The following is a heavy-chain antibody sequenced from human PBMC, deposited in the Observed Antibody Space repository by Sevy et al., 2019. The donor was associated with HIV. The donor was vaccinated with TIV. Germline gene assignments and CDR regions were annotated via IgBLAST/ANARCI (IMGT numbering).Heavy chain of an antibody. CDR3: AKDRSYGGNSFDF. CDR1: GFTFDDYA. D-gene: IGHD4-17*01. Sequence: GGSLRLSCAASGFTFDDYAMHWVRQAPGKGLEWVSGISWNSGNIGYADSVKGRFTISRDNGKNTLYLQMNSLRAEDTAFYYCAKDRSYGGNSFDFWGQGTLVTVSS. V-gene: IGHV3-9*01. CDR2: ISWNSGNI. J-gene: IGHJ4*02.